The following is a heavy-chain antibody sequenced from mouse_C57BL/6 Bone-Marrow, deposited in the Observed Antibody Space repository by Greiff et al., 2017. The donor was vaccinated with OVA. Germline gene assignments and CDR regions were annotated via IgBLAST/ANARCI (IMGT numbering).Heavy chain of an antibody. J-gene: IGHJ3*01. CDR3: TRFITTVETWFAY. V-gene: IGHV1-15*01. CDR2: IDPETGGT. Sequence: VQLVESGAELVRPGASVTLSCKASGYTFTDYEMHWVKQTPVHGLEWIGAIDPETGGTAYNQKFKGKAILTADKSSSTAYMELRSLTSEDSAFYYCTRFITTVETWFAYWGQGTLVTVSA. D-gene: IGHD1-1*01. CDR1: GYTFTDYE.